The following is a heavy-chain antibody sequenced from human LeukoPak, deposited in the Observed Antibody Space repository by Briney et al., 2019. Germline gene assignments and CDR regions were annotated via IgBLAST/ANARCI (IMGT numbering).Heavy chain of an antibody. CDR3: ARHLLSSSWSWGFDY. J-gene: IGHJ4*02. CDR1: GGSISSSY. Sequence: SETLSLTCTVSGGSISSSYWSWIRQPPGKGLEWIGYIYYTGNTNYNPSLKSRVTISVDTSKNQFSLKLSSVTAADTAVYYCARHLLSSSWSWGFDYWGQGTLVTVSS. V-gene: IGHV4-59*08. D-gene: IGHD6-13*01. CDR2: IYYTGNT.